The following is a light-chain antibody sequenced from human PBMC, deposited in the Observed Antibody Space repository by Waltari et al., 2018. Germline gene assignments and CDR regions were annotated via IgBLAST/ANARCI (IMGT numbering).Light chain of an antibody. CDR3: CSYAGTYTFV. CDR2: DVV. CDR1: VNDVGVEDY. V-gene: IGLV2-11*01. Sequence: QSALTQPHSVSASPGQSVTITCSGSVNDVGVEDYVSWYQQLPGKAPKLILYDVVKLPSGVPSRFSGSKYGTTASLTISSLQTDDEATYYCCSYAGTYTFVFGGGTKLTVL. J-gene: IGLJ3*02.